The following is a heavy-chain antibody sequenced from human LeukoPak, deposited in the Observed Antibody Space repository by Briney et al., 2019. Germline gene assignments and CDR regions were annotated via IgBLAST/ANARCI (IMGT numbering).Heavy chain of an antibody. CDR1: GASISRADW. Sequence: SSGTLSLTCSVSGASISRADWWGWVRQSPGKGLEWIGEIYHSGSTNYNPSLKSRLTISVDTSKNQFSLKLSSVTAADTAVYYCARDIPFDYWGQGTLVTVSS. CDR2: IYHSGST. V-gene: IGHV4-4*02. J-gene: IGHJ4*02. CDR3: ARDIPFDY.